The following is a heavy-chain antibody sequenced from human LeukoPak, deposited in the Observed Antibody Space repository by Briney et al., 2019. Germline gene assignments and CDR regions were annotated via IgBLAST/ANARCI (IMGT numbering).Heavy chain of an antibody. J-gene: IGHJ2*01. CDR1: GYSFTSYY. D-gene: IGHD2-21*02. Sequence: ASVKVSCKASGYSFTSYYMHWVRQAPGQGLEWMGIINPSGGSTSYAQKFQGRVTMTRDTSTSTVYMELSSLRSEDTAVYYCARDRGSKRVAYCGGDCYIGYFDLWGRGTLVTVSS. CDR3: ARDRGSKRVAYCGGDCYIGYFDL. CDR2: INPSGGST. V-gene: IGHV1-46*01.